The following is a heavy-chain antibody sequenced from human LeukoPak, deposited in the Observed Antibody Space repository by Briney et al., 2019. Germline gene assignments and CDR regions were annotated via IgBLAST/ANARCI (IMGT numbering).Heavy chain of an antibody. CDR1: GGSISSSSYY. CDR3: ASLETTVTRYNWFDP. D-gene: IGHD4-17*01. CDR2: IYYSGST. Sequence: SETLSLTCTVSGGSISSSSYYWGWIRQPPGKGLEWIGGIYYSGSTYYNPSLKSRVTISVGTSKNQFSLKLSSVTAADTAVYYCASLETTVTRYNWFDPWGQGTLVTVSS. J-gene: IGHJ5*02. V-gene: IGHV4-39*01.